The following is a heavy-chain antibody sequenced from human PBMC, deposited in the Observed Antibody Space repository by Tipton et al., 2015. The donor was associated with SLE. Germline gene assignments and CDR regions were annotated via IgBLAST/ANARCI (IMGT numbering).Heavy chain of an antibody. CDR2: IIWNRGNI. CDR3: AKGCGDDCFYSDR. Sequence: RSLRLSCAASGFIFSSYAMHWVRQAPGKGLQWVSGIIWNRGNIGYADSVKGRFTISRDNSKDTLYLQMNSLRGDDTALYYCAKGCGDDCFYSDRWGQGTLVTVSS. D-gene: IGHD2-21*02. J-gene: IGHJ4*02. CDR1: GFIFSSYA. V-gene: IGHV3-9*01.